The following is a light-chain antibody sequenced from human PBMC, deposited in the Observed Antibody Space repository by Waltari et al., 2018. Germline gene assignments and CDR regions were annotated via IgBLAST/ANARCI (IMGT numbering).Light chain of an antibody. J-gene: IGKJ4*01. CDR1: QSLFYSANYRHY. Sequence: DIVMTQSPDSLAVSLGEGATIKCRSNQSLFYSANYRHYLAWYQQKPRQAPRLLINWASTRESGVPDRFIGSGSGTDFILTISSLQPEDVALYFCQQYHTIPPTFGGGTKVEIK. V-gene: IGKV4-1*01. CDR2: WAS. CDR3: QQYHTIPPT.